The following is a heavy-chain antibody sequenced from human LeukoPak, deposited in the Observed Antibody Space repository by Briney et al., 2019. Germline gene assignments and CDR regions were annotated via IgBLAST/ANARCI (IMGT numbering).Heavy chain of an antibody. Sequence: GASVKVSCKASGGTFSSYAISWVRQAPGQGLEWMGGIIPIFGTANYAQKFQGRVTITADESTSTAYMELSSLRSEDPAVYYCARGVGYYDSSGYYHRYNWFDPWGQGTLVTVSS. CDR3: ARGVGYYDSSGYYHRYNWFDP. J-gene: IGHJ5*02. V-gene: IGHV1-69*13. CDR2: IIPIFGTA. D-gene: IGHD3-22*01. CDR1: GGTFSSYA.